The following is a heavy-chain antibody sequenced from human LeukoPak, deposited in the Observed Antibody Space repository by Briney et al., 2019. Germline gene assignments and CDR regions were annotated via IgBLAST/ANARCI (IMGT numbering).Heavy chain of an antibody. J-gene: IGHJ3*01. CDR2: ISYDGSNK. CDR1: GFTFSSYA. Sequence: GGSLRLSCAASGFTFSSYAMHWVRQAPGKGLEWVAVISYDGSNKYYADSVKGRFTISRDNSKNTLYLQMNSLRAEDTAVYYCARGISAVVPRAFDLWGQGTKVTVSS. CDR3: ARGISAVVPRAFDL. V-gene: IGHV3-30-3*01. D-gene: IGHD2-15*01.